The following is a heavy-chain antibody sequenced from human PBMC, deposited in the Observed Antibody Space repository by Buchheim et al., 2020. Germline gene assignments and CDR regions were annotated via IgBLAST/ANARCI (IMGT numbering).Heavy chain of an antibody. CDR3: AREHDILTGYWSGRFDY. Sequence: VQLVESGGGVVQPGRSLRLSCAASGFTFSSYGMNWVRQAPGKGLEWVSYISSSSSTIYYADSVKGRFTISRDNAKNSLYLPMNSLRDEDTAVYYCAREHDILTGYWSGRFDYWGQGTL. J-gene: IGHJ4*02. CDR1: GFTFSSYG. V-gene: IGHV3-48*02. CDR2: ISSSSSTI. D-gene: IGHD3-9*01.